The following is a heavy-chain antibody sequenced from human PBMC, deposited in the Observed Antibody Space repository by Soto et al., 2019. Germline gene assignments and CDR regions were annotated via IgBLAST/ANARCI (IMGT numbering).Heavy chain of an antibody. V-gene: IGHV1-18*01. J-gene: IGHJ6*02. CDR3: ARGPDWNTYYCYYGMDV. Sequence: ASVKVSCKASGYTFTSYGISWVRQAPGQGLEWMGWISAYNGNTNYAQKLQGRVTMTTDTSTSTVYMELSSLRSEDTAVYYCARGPDWNTYYCYYGMDVWGQGTTVTVSS. CDR2: ISAYNGNT. D-gene: IGHD1-1*01. CDR1: GYTFTSYG.